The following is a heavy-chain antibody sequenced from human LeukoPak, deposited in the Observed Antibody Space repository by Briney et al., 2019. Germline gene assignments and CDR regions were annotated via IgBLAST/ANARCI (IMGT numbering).Heavy chain of an antibody. J-gene: IGHJ5*02. CDR2: INPNSGGT. D-gene: IGHD6-19*01. CDR1: GYTFTGYY. CDR3: ARSIAVSGWFDP. V-gene: IGHV1-2*02. Sequence: EASVKVSCKASGYTFTGYYMHWVRQAPGQGLEWMGWINPNSGGTNYAQKFQGRVTMTRDTSISTAYMELSRLRSDDTAVYYCARSIAVSGWFDPWGQGTLVTVSS.